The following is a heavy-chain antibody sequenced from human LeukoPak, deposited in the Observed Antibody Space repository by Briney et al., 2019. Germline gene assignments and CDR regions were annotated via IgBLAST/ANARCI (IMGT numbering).Heavy chain of an antibody. D-gene: IGHD4-11*01. Sequence: GGSLRLSCAASGFAFNSYNMNWVRQAPGKGLEWVSSITSNSAYMYYADSVKGRFTISRDNAKDTLYLQMNSLRAEDTAVYYCTGHHQAYSRTYWGQGTLVTVSS. CDR2: ITSNSAYM. CDR1: GFAFNSYN. CDR3: TGHHQAYSRTY. V-gene: IGHV3-21*01. J-gene: IGHJ4*02.